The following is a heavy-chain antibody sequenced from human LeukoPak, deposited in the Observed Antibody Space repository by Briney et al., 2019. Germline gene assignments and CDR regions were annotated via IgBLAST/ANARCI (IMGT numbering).Heavy chain of an antibody. V-gene: IGHV3-30-3*01. D-gene: IGHD3-9*01. J-gene: IGHJ4*02. CDR2: ISSDGGSK. CDR1: GFTFSSYA. Sequence: GGSLRLSCAASGFTFSSYAMHWARQAPGKGLEWVAVISSDGGSKFYGDSVKGRFTISRDNSKNTLFLEMNSLRGEDTAVYHCARDASTTGSIDYWGQGTLVTASS. CDR3: ARDASTTGSIDY.